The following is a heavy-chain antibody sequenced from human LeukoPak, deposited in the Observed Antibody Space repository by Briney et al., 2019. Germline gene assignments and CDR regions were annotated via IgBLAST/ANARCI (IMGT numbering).Heavy chain of an antibody. CDR2: TYYRSKWYN. V-gene: IGHV6-1*01. CDR3: ARGKVAVAGKGFDY. CDR1: GDSVSSNCAS. Sequence: SQTLSLTCAISGDSVSSNCASWNWIRQSPSRGLEWLGRTYYRSKWYNDYAVSVKSRITINPDTSKNQFSLQLNSVTPEDTAVYYCARGKVAVAGKGFDYWGQGTLVTVSS. J-gene: IGHJ4*02. D-gene: IGHD6-19*01.